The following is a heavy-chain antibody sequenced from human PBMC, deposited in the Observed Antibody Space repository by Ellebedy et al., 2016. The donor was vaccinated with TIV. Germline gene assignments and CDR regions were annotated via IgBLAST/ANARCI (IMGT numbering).Heavy chain of an antibody. CDR3: ARDRIRPNWYTTFDQ. CDR2: ISENSDTT. J-gene: IGHJ4*02. D-gene: IGHD2-2*02. Sequence: GESLKISXTASGFSFSDYGMNWVRQAPGQGLEFLSYISENSDTTHYAASVRGRFTISRDNARTSLYLQMNSLRVDDTALYYCARDRIRPNWYTTFDQWGQGTLVTVSS. CDR1: GFSFSDYG. V-gene: IGHV3-48*04.